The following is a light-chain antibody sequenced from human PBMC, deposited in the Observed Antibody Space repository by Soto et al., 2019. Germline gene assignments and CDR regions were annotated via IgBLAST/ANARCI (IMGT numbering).Light chain of an antibody. Sequence: QSALTQPRSVSGSPGQSVTISCTGTSSDVGGYNYVSWYQQHPGKAPKLMIYDVSKRPSGVPDRFSGSKSGNTASLTISGLPAEDEADYYCCSYAGRYTTRVVFCGGTKLTGL. CDR2: DVS. V-gene: IGLV2-11*01. CDR1: SSDVGGYNY. CDR3: CSYAGRYTTRVV. J-gene: IGLJ2*01.